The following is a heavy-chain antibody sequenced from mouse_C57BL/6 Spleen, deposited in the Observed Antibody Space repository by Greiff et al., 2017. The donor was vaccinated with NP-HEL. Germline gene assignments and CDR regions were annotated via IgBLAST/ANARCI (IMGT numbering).Heavy chain of an antibody. CDR2: IDPSDSYT. V-gene: IGHV1-50*01. CDR1: GYTFTSYW. Sequence: VQLQQPGAELVKPGASVKLSCKASGYTFTSYWMQWVKQRPGRGLEWIGEIDPSDSYTNYNQKFKGKATLTVDTSSSTAYMQLSSLTSEDSAVYYCARGGPLDYWGQGTTLTVSS. CDR3: ARGGPLDY. J-gene: IGHJ2*01.